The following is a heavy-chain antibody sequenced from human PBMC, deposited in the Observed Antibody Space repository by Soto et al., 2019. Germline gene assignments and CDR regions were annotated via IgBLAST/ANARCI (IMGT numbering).Heavy chain of an antibody. J-gene: IGHJ4*02. CDR3: AREGEAGPYYFDY. CDR2: IYSGGTI. CDR1: GFTFSTYW. V-gene: IGHV3-66*01. D-gene: IGHD3-16*01. Sequence: GGSLRLSCVASGFTFSTYWMTWVRQAPGKGLEWVSIIYSGGTIYYADSVKGRFTISRDNSKNTLYLQMNSLRAEDTAVYYCAREGEAGPYYFDYWGQGTLVTVSS.